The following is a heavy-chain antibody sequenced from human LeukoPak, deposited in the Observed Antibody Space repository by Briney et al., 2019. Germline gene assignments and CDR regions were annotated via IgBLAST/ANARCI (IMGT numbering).Heavy chain of an antibody. CDR3: AELGITMIGGV. V-gene: IGHV3-48*03. Sequence: GSLRLSFAASGFTFSSYEMNWVRQAPGEGLAWVSYISSSGSTIYYADSVKGRFTISRDNAKNSLYLQMNSLRAEDTAVYYCAELGITMIGGVWGKGTTVTISS. CDR2: ISSSGSTI. J-gene: IGHJ6*04. CDR1: GFTFSSYE. D-gene: IGHD3-10*02.